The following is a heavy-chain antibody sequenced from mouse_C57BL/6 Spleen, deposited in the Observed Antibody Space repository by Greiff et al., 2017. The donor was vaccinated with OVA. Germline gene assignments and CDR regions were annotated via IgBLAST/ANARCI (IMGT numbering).Heavy chain of an antibody. CDR1: GYAFSSYW. CDR2: IYPGDGDT. D-gene: IGHD1-1*01. J-gene: IGHJ4*01. CDR3: ASCGYYGSSYYAMDY. Sequence: QVQLQQSGAELVKPGASVKISCKASGYAFSSYWMNWVKQRPGKGLEWIGQIYPGDGDTNYNGKFKGKATLTADKSSSTAYMQLSSLTSEDSAVYFCASCGYYGSSYYAMDYWGQGTSVTVSS. V-gene: IGHV1-80*01.